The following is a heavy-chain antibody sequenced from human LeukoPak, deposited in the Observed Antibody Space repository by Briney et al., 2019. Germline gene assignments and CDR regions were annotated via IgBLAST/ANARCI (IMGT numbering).Heavy chain of an antibody. CDR2: IYYSGST. CDR3: ARGLYCGGDCYSDYYYYMDV. V-gene: IGHV4-59*01. CDR1: GGSISSYY. Sequence: PSETLSLTCTVSGGSISSYYWSWLRQPPGKGLEWIGYIYYSGSTNYNPSLKSRVTISVDTSKNQFSLKLSSVTAADTAVYYCARGLYCGGDCYSDYYYYMDVWGKGTTVTVSS. D-gene: IGHD2-21*01. J-gene: IGHJ6*03.